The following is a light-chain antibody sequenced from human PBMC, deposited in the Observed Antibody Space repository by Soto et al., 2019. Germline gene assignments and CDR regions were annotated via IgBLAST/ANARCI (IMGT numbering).Light chain of an antibody. Sequence: QSVLTQPASVSGSPGQSITISCSGTSSDVGAYNYVSWYQQHPGKVPKLIIYEVSIRPSGVSDRFSGSKSANTASLTISGLWAEDEADYYCLSYTTSDTFLFGGGTKLTVL. CDR1: SSDVGAYNY. CDR2: EVS. CDR3: LSYTTSDTFL. J-gene: IGLJ2*01. V-gene: IGLV2-14*03.